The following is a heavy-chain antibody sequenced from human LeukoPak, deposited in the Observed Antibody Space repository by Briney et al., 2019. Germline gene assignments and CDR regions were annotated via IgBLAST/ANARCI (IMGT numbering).Heavy chain of an antibody. CDR2: LYSGGST. J-gene: IGHJ4*02. V-gene: IGHV3-66*01. CDR3: ARSGWTVSTPFDY. CDR1: GFTFSSYG. Sequence: PGRSLRLSCAASGFTFSSYGMHWVRQAPGKGLEWVSILYSGGSTYHADSVEGRFTISRDISKNTVYLHMNRLRAEDTAVYFCARSGWTVSTPFDYWGQGTLVTVSS. D-gene: IGHD4-17*01.